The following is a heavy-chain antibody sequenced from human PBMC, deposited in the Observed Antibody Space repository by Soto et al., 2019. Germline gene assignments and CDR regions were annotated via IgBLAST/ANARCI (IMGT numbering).Heavy chain of an antibody. V-gene: IGHV3-23*01. CDR3: AKQTGLGYCGSTSCLGGFDY. D-gene: IGHD2-2*03. J-gene: IGHJ4*02. Sequence: EVQLLESGGGLVQPGGSLRLSCAASGFTFARFAMSWVRQAPGKGLEWVSTISTGGSSTYYAESVKGRFTISRDNSERTLYLQMSSLRAEDTALYYCAKQTGLGYCGSTSCLGGFDYWGQGTLVTVSS. CDR2: ISTGGSST. CDR1: GFTFARFA.